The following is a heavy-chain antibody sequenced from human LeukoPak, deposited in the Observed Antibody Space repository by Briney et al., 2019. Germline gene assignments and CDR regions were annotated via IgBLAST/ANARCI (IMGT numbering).Heavy chain of an antibody. J-gene: IGHJ4*02. CDR1: GFIVSGDF. Sequence: PGGSLRLSCAASGFIVSGDFMSWVRQAPGKGLEWVSVIYSDGSTYYADSVKGRFTISRDNSKNTLYLQMNSLRAEDTAVYYCAKLSHTYYYDSSGYLFDYWGQGTLVTVSS. CDR3: AKLSHTYYYDSSGYLFDY. D-gene: IGHD3-22*01. CDR2: IYSDGST. V-gene: IGHV3-53*01.